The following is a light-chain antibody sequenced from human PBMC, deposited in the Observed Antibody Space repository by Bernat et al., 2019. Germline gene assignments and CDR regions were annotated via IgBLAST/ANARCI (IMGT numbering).Light chain of an antibody. CDR2: DAS. Sequence: DIQMTQSPSSLSASVGDRVTITCQASQDIINYLNWYQQKPGKAPKLLIYDASNLETGVPSRFSGSGSGTDFTFTISSLKPEDIATYYCQQYDNLPLTVGGGTKVEIK. V-gene: IGKV1-33*01. CDR1: QDIINY. J-gene: IGKJ4*01. CDR3: QQYDNLPLT.